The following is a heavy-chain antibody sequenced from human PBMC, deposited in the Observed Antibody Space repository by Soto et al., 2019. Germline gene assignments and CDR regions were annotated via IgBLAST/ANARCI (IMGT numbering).Heavy chain of an antibody. J-gene: IGHJ2*01. D-gene: IGHD3-9*01. CDR2: INDRGSS. CDR3: ARESHDILTGPPWVWYFDL. CDR1: GGSFSGYY. V-gene: IGHV4-34*01. Sequence: QVQLQQWGAGPLRPLETLSLTCGVSGGSFSGYYWAWSRQSPGKGLEWIGEINDRGSSNYNPSLKSRVSISVDTSKNHYSLNLRSVTAADTAVYYCARESHDILTGPPWVWYFDLWGRGTLVPVSS.